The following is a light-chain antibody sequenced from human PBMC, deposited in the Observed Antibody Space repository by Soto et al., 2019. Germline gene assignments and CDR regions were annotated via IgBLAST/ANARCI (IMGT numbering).Light chain of an antibody. CDR2: SGD. CDR3: AVWDDGLTAWA. J-gene: IGLJ3*02. CDR1: RSNVGTNH. V-gene: IGLV1-44*01. Sequence: QSVLTQPPSASGTPGQRVTISCSGSRSNVGTNHVNWYQQFPGSAPKLLIHSGDQRPSGVPDRFSGSESGTSASLAISGLLSADEADYYCAVWDDGLTAWAFGGGTQLTVL.